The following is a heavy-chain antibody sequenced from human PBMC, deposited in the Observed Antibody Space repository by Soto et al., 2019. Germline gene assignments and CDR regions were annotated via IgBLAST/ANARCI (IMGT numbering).Heavy chain of an antibody. CDR2: IYFTGNT. J-gene: IGHJ5*02. D-gene: IGHD6-25*01. Sequence: SETLSLTCTASGGSITSSSHFWGWVRQPPGKGLEWVGTIYFTGNTYYTPSLKSRLTMSIDTSKNEFSLRLNSVTAADTAVYYCAGQTFTIAAASYGRSNWFDPWGPGTLVTVSS. V-gene: IGHV4-39*01. CDR3: AGQTFTIAAASYGRSNWFDP. CDR1: GGSITSSSHF.